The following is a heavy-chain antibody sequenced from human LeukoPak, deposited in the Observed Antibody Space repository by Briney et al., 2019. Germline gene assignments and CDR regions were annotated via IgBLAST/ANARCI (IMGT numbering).Heavy chain of an antibody. CDR1: GGSISSGDYY. J-gene: IGHJ4*02. D-gene: IGHD2-21*02. CDR2: IYYSGST. Sequence: SQTLSLACTVSGGSISSGDYYWSWIRQPPEKGLEWIGHIYYSGSTFYNPSLKSRVTISVDTSKNQFSLRVHSVTAADTAMYYCARGHSSVVTAIPYYFDYWGRGTLVTVSS. CDR3: ARGHSSVVTAIPYYFDY. V-gene: IGHV4-30-4*01.